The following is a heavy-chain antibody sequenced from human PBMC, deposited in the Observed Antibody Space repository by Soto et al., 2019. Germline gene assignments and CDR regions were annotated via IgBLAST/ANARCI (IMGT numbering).Heavy chain of an antibody. CDR3: ARGQTTPGIDS. V-gene: IGHV1-2*02. Sequence: RASVKVSCKASGYTFTGYYIHWVRQAPGQGLEWMAWINPNSGGTNYAQKFQGRFTLTRDTSISTAYLEMSRLRSDDTAVYFCARGQTTPGIDSWGQGTLVTVSS. CDR1: GYTFTGYY. J-gene: IGHJ4*02. CDR2: INPNSGGT.